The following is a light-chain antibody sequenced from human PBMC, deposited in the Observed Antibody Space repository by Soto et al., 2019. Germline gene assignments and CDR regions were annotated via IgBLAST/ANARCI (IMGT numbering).Light chain of an antibody. CDR1: SSDVGSYNR. CDR2: EVS. J-gene: IGLJ2*01. V-gene: IGLV2-18*02. Sequence: QSVLTQPPSVSGSPGQSVTISCTGTSSDVGSYNRVSWYQQPPGTAPKLMIYEVSNRPSGVPDRFSGSKSGNTASLTISGLQAEDEADYYCSSYTSSGTFVVFGGGTKLTVL. CDR3: SSYTSSGTFVV.